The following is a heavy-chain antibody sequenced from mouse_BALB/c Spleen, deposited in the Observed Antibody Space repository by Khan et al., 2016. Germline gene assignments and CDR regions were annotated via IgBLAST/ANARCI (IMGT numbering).Heavy chain of an antibody. Sequence: DLVKPGASVKLSCKASGYTFTSYWINWIKQRPGQGLEWIGRIAPGSGSAYYNEMFKGKATLTVDTSSSTAYIQLSSLSSEDCAVYFCAREAAVPLMDYWGQGTSVTVSS. CDR3: AREAAVPLMDY. CDR1: GYTFTSYW. V-gene: IGHV1S41*01. CDR2: IAPGSGSA. J-gene: IGHJ4*01. D-gene: IGHD1-1*01.